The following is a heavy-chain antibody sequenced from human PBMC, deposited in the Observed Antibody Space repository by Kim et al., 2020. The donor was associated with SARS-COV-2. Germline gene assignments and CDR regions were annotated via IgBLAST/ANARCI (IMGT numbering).Heavy chain of an antibody. V-gene: IGHV4-34*01. D-gene: IGHD3-9*01. CDR1: GGSFSGYY. CDR2: INHSGST. J-gene: IGHJ6*01. CDR3: ARLKILTGYYYYYYYYGMDV. Sequence: SQTLLTCAVYGGSFSGYYWSWIRQPPGKGLEWIGEINHSGSTNYNPSLKSRVTISVDTSKNQFSLKLSSVTAADTAVYYCARLKILTGYYYYYYYYGMDV.